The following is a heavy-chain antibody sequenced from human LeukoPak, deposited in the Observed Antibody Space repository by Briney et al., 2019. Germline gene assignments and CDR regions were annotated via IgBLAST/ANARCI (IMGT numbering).Heavy chain of an antibody. CDR1: GYTFTGYY. Sequence: ASVKVSCKASGYTFTGYYMHWVRQAPGQGLEWMGRINPNSGGTNYAQKFQGRVTMTGDTSISTAYMELSRLRSDDAAVYYCARDRGSGYDFPYWGQGTLVTVSS. V-gene: IGHV1-2*06. D-gene: IGHD5-12*01. CDR3: ARDRGSGYDFPY. J-gene: IGHJ4*02. CDR2: INPNSGGT.